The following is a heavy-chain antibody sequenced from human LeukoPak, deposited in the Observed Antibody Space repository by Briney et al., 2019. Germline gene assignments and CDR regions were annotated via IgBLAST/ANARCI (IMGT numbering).Heavy chain of an antibody. CDR1: GFTFSSYA. V-gene: IGHV3-23*01. Sequence: GGSLRLSCAASGFTFSSYAMSWVRQAPGKGLEWVSAISGSGGSTYYADSVKGRFTISRDNSKNTLYLQMNSLRAEDTAVYYCAKDYPRGIAAAGPFDYWGQGTLVTVSS. D-gene: IGHD6-13*01. CDR2: ISGSGGST. CDR3: AKDYPRGIAAAGPFDY. J-gene: IGHJ4*02.